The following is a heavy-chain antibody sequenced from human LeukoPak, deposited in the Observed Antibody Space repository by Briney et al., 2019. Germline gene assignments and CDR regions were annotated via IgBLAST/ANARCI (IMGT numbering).Heavy chain of an antibody. V-gene: IGHV1-24*01. CDR3: ATDSFRDFWSGYIIYYYMDV. Sequence: ASVKVSCKVSGYTLTELSMHWVRQAPGKGLEWMGGFDPEDGETIYAQKFQGRVTITADTSTDTAYMELSSLRSEDTAVYYCATDSFRDFWSGYIIYYYMDVWGKGTTVTVSS. D-gene: IGHD3-3*01. CDR1: GYTLTELS. CDR2: FDPEDGET. J-gene: IGHJ6*03.